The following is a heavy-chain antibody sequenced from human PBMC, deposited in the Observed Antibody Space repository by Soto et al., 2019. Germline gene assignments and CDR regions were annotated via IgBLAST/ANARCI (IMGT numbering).Heavy chain of an antibody. D-gene: IGHD3-3*01. CDR2: ISYDGSNK. J-gene: IGHJ4*02. CDR3: AKDLEGAWSGTIDY. Sequence: GGSLRLSCAASGFTFSSYGMHWVRQAPGKGLEWVAVISYDGSNKYYADSVKGRFTISRDNSKNTLYLQMNSLRAEDTAVYYCAKDLEGAWSGTIDYWGQGTLVTVSS. V-gene: IGHV3-30*18. CDR1: GFTFSSYG.